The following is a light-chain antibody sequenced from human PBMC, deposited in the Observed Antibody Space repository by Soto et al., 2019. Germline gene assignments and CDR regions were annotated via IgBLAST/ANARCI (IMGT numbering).Light chain of an antibody. V-gene: IGKV3-20*01. J-gene: IGKJ1*01. CDR1: QSVNNNY. Sequence: VLTQSPGTLYLSPGEEATLSCRASQSVNNNYLAWYQQIPGQPPRLLIYGASSRATGIPDRFSGRGSGTDFTHTISRLEPEDFSVFYCQHYATFPRTFGQGTTVEIK. CDR3: QHYATFPRT. CDR2: GAS.